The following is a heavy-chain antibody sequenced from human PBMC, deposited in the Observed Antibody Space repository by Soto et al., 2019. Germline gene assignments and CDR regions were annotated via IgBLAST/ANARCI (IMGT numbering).Heavy chain of an antibody. J-gene: IGHJ5*02. CDR1: VGSISSSSYY. D-gene: IGHD2-21*01. Sequence: QLQLQESGPGLVKPSETLSLTCTVSVGSISSSSYYWAWIRQPPGQGLEWIGSINNSGKTYYKPSLKSPVTISVDTPKNQFSLRLTPVTAADTAVYYCVRELWGQSDPWGQGTLVTVSS. CDR2: INNSGKT. CDR3: VRELWGQSDP. V-gene: IGHV4-39*01.